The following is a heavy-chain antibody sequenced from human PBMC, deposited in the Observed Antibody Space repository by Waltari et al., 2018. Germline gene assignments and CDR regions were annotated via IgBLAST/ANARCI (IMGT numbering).Heavy chain of an antibody. CDR3: ARGLLWFGEKGAFDI. CDR2: IYYSGST. CDR1: GGSLSSGGYY. Sequence: QVQLQESGPGLVKPSQTLSLTCTVSGGSLSSGGYYWSWIRKHPGKGLEWIGYIYYSGSTYYNPSLKSRVTISVDTSKNQFSLKLSSVTAADTAVYYCARGLLWFGEKGAFDIWGQGTMVTVSS. V-gene: IGHV4-31*03. D-gene: IGHD3-10*01. J-gene: IGHJ3*02.